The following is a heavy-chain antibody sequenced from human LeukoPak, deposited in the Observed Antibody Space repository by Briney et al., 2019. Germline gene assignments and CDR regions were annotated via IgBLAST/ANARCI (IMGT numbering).Heavy chain of an antibody. CDR2: ISNSGSN. D-gene: IGHD6-13*01. V-gene: IGHV4-59*01. Sequence: SETLSLTCTVSNDSLKDYYWNWIRQPPGKGLEWIGFISNSGSNNYNHSLKSRVTISIDTSKRQFCLKLSSVTAADTAVYYCARYEVGSSWAQAFDRWGQGTMVTVSS. J-gene: IGHJ3*02. CDR3: ARYEVGSSWAQAFDR. CDR1: NDSLKDYY.